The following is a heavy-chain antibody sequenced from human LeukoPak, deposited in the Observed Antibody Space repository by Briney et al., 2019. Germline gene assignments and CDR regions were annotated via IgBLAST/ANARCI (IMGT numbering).Heavy chain of an antibody. D-gene: IGHD6-6*01. J-gene: IGHJ4*02. V-gene: IGHV4-59*01. Sequence: SETLSLTCTASGGSISSYYWSWIRQPPGKGLEWIGYIYYSGSTNYNPSLKSRVTISVDTSKNQFSLKLSSVTAADTAVYYCAMSIAARPGGDYWGQGTLVTVSS. CDR3: AMSIAARPGGDY. CDR1: GGSISSYY. CDR2: IYYSGST.